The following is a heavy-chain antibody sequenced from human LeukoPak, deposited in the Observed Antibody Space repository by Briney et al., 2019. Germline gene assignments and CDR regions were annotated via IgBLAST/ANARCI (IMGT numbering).Heavy chain of an antibody. CDR3: AKDPLKTNIGPGWFDP. V-gene: IGHV3-48*01. D-gene: IGHD1-1*01. CDR2: ITSSSSTI. CDR1: GFTFSSYS. J-gene: IGHJ5*02. Sequence: GGSLRLSCAASGFTFSSYSMNWVRQAPGKGLEWVSYITSSSSTIYYADSVKGRFTISRDNSKNTLYLQMNSLRAEDTAVYYCAKDPLKTNIGPGWFDPWGQGTLVTVSS.